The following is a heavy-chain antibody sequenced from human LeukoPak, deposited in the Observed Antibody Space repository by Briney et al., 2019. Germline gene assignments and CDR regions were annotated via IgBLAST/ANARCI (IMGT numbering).Heavy chain of an antibody. Sequence: PGGSLRLSCAASGFTFSSYAMSWVRQAPGKGLEWVSAISGSGGSTYYADSVKGRFTISRDNSKNTLYLQMNSLRAEDTAVYYCAKDTVHSITIFGVVTPPSFDYWGQGTLVTVSS. V-gene: IGHV3-23*01. CDR1: GFTFSSYA. D-gene: IGHD3-3*01. CDR2: ISGSGGST. CDR3: AKDTVHSITIFGVVTPPSFDY. J-gene: IGHJ4*02.